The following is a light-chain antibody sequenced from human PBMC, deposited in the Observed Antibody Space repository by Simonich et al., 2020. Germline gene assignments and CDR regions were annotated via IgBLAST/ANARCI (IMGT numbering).Light chain of an antibody. CDR3: QSYDSSNWV. CDR2: ADN. J-gene: IGLJ3*02. V-gene: IGLV6-57*01. CDR1: SGSIASNY. Sequence: NFMLTQPHSVSESPGKTVTISCTRSSGSIASNYVQWYQQRPGSSPTTVISADNQRPSGVPDRFSGSIDSSSNSASLTISGLKTEDEADYYCQSYDSSNWVFGGGTKLTVL.